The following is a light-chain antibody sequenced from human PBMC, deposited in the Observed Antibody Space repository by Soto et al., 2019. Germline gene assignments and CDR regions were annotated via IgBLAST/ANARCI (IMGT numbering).Light chain of an antibody. CDR2: KAS. CDR3: QQRSNWPRT. J-gene: IGKJ1*01. CDR1: QTISSW. Sequence: DIQMTQSPSTLSGSVGDRVTITCRASQTISSWLAWYKQKPGKAPKLLIYKASTLKSGVPSRFSGSGSGTDFTLTISSLEPEDFAVYYCQQRSNWPRTFGQGTKVDI. V-gene: IGKV1-5*03.